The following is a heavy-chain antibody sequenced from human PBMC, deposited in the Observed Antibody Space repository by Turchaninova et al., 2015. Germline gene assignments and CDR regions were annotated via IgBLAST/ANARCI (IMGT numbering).Heavy chain of an antibody. CDR2: IEPSDSYT. Sequence: ARDGVSKPGESLSISCNGSGHSFPRYWIRLWGQMPGKGLEWMWSIEPSDSYTNDSPSVQGHVTISADRSISTAYLQWSSLKASDTAMFYCARHQYRALQYWGQGTLVTVPS. D-gene: IGHD6-6*01. CDR1: GHSFPRYW. V-gene: IGHV5-10-1*01. J-gene: IGHJ4*02. CDR3: ARHQYRALQY.